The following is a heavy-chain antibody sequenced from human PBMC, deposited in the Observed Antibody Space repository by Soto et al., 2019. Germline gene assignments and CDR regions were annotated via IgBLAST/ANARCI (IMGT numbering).Heavy chain of an antibody. V-gene: IGHV1-2*04. CDR3: ARDGEDDFWSGYYPI. D-gene: IGHD3-3*01. CDR2: INPNSGGT. CDR1: GYTFTGYY. J-gene: IGHJ4*02. Sequence: GASVKVSCKASGYTFTGYYMHWVRQAPGQGLEWMGWINPNSGGTNYAQKFRGWVTMTRDTSISTAYMELSRLRSDDTAVYYCARDGEDDFWSGYYPIWGQGNLVTSPQ.